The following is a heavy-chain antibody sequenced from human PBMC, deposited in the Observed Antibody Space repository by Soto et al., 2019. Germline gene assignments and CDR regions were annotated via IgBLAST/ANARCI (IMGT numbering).Heavy chain of an antibody. V-gene: IGHV3-9*01. D-gene: IGHD2-2*01. J-gene: IGHJ3*02. CDR2: ISSNSGSL. CDR3: AKGVSTSWLRDGFDI. CDR1: GISFENYA. Sequence: QLVESGGGLVQPGRSLRLSCAGSGISFENYAMHWVRQAPGRGLEWVSGISSNSGSLGYADSVKGRFTISRDNAKKLLDLEMNSLGAEDTALYYCAKGVSTSWLRDGFDIWGQGTMVTASS.